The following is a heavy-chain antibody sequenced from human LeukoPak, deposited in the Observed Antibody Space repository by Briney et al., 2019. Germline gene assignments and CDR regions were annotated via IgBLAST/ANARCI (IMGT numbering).Heavy chain of an antibody. D-gene: IGHD6-6*01. Sequence: GGSLRLSYAASGFTFSSYAMHWVRQAPGKGLEWVAVISYDGSNKYYADSVKGRFTISRDNSKNTLYLQMNSLRAEDTAVYYCAKDVAARPSWFDPWGQGTLVTVSS. CDR1: GFTFSSYA. J-gene: IGHJ5*02. V-gene: IGHV3-30*04. CDR2: ISYDGSNK. CDR3: AKDVAARPSWFDP.